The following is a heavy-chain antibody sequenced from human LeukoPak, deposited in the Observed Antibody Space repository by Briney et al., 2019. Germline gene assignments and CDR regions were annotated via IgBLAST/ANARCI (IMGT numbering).Heavy chain of an antibody. D-gene: IGHD2-2*01. J-gene: IGHJ4*02. CDR1: GYTFTGYF. CDR2: INPNSGGT. V-gene: IGHV1-2*02. CDR3: ASSIVYCSSTSCYFN. Sequence: GASVNVSCKASGYTFTGYFMHWVRQAAGQGLEWMGWINPNSGGTNYAQKFQGRVTMTSDTSSSTAYMELRRLRSDDTAVYYCASSIVYCSSTSCYFNWGQGTLVTVSS.